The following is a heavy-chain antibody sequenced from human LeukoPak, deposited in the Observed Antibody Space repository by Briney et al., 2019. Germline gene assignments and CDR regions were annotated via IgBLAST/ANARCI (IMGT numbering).Heavy chain of an antibody. D-gene: IGHD3-22*01. Sequence: ASVKVSCKASGYTFTNYAIHWVRQAPGQSLEWMGWINVGNGNTEYSQKFQGRVTITRDTSATTAYMELSSLRSEDTAVYYCARREGSNDYYYSYDYWGQGTLVTVSS. CDR2: INVGNGNT. J-gene: IGHJ4*02. CDR1: GYTFTNYA. V-gene: IGHV1-3*01. CDR3: ARREGSNDYYYSYDY.